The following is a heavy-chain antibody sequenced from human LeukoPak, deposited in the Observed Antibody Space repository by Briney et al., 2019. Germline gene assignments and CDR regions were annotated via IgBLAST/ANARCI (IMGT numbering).Heavy chain of an antibody. J-gene: IGHJ4*02. D-gene: IGHD6-19*01. V-gene: IGHV1-69*13. CDR3: ARVRDYSSGWSTASY. CDR1: GGTFSSYA. Sequence: SVKVSCKASGGTFSSYAISWVRQAPGQGLEWMGGIIPIFGTANYAQKFQGRVTITADESTSTAYMELSSLRSEDTAVYYCARVRDYSSGWSTASYWGQGTLVTVSS. CDR2: IIPIFGTA.